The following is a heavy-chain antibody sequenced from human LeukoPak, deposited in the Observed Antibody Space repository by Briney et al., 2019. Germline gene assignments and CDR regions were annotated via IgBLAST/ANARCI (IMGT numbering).Heavy chain of an antibody. J-gene: IGHJ4*02. CDR1: GFTFGSYA. V-gene: IGHV3-15*01. D-gene: IGHD3-10*01. CDR2: IKSKTDGGTT. Sequence: GGSLRLSCAASGFTFGSYAMSWVRQAPGKGLEWVGRIKSKTDGGTTDYAAPVKGRFTISRDDSKNTLYLQMNSLKTEDTAVYYCTTCPAGGLCYWGQGTLVTVSS. CDR3: TTCPAGGLCY.